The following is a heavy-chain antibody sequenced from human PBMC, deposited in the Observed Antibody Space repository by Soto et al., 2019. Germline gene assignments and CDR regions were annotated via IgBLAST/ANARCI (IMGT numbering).Heavy chain of an antibody. CDR1: GYTFTSYG. Sequence: ASVKVSCKASGYTFTSYGISWVRQATGQGLEWMGWISAYNGNTNYAQKLQGRVTMTTDTSTSTAYMELRSLRSDDTAVYYCARNVVLVPAAHFDYWGQGTLVTGSS. CDR3: ARNVVLVPAAHFDY. CDR2: ISAYNGNT. J-gene: IGHJ4*02. D-gene: IGHD2-2*01. V-gene: IGHV1-18*01.